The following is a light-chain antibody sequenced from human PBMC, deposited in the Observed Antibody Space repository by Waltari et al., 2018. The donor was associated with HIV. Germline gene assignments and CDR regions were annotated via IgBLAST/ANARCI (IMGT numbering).Light chain of an antibody. J-gene: IGKJ1*01. CDR1: QSVLDSSNNKNC. Sequence: DIVITQSPDSLVVSMGERATIHCKASQSVLDSSNNKNCLGWYQQKPGHPPKLIIYWASTRESGVPDRFSGSGSGTDFNLTISSLQAEDVAVYYCQQYYSSLPTFGQGTKVESK. CDR2: WAS. V-gene: IGKV4-1*01. CDR3: QQYYSSLPT.